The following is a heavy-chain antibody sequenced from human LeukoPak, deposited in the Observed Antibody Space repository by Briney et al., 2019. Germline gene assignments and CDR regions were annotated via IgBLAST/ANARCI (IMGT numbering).Heavy chain of an antibody. Sequence: PGGSLRLSCAASGFTFSSYSMNWVRQAPGKGLEWVSSISSSSSYIYYADSVKGRFTISRDNAKNSLYLQMNSLRAEDTAVYYCASQYYDSSGPNYFDYWGQGTLVTVSS. CDR2: ISSSSSYI. D-gene: IGHD3-22*01. V-gene: IGHV3-21*01. CDR1: GFTFSSYS. CDR3: ASQYYDSSGPNYFDY. J-gene: IGHJ4*02.